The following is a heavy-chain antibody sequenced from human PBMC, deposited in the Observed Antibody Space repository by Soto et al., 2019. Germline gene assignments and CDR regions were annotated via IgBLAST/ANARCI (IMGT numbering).Heavy chain of an antibody. CDR3: AKPRGDILTGYFFTSPDNWFDP. CDR2: ISGSGGST. J-gene: IGHJ5*02. V-gene: IGHV3-23*01. CDR1: GFTFSSYA. D-gene: IGHD3-9*01. Sequence: GGSLRLSCAASGFTFSSYAMSWVRQAPGKGLEWVSAISGSGGSTYYADSVKGRFTISRDNSKNTLYLQMNSLRAEDTAVYYCAKPRGDILTGYFFTSPDNWFDPWGQGTLVTVSS.